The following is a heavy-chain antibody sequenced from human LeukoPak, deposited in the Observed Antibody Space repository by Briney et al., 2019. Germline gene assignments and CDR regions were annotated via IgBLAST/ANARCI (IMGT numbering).Heavy chain of an antibody. J-gene: IGHJ5*02. V-gene: IGHV4-34*01. CDR1: GGSFSGYY. CDR2: INHSGST. Sequence: SETLSLTCAVYGGSFSGYYWSWIRQPPGKGLEWIGEINHSGSTNYNPSLKSRVTISVDTSKNQFSLKLSSVTAADTAVYYCARVVRNWFDPWGQGTLVTVSS. CDR3: ARVVRNWFDP. D-gene: IGHD2-2*01.